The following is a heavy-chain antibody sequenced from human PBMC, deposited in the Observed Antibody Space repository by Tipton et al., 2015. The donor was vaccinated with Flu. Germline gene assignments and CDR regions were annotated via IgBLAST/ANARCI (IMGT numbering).Heavy chain of an antibody. CDR3: ARASGHYDYVWGGYRLDAFDI. CDR1: GFTFSTYD. CDR2: IGSAGDT. D-gene: IGHD3-16*02. Sequence: SLRLSCAASGFTFSTYDIHWVRQVTGKGLEWVSAIGSAGDTYYSDSVKGRFTISRDNVRNSLYLQMNNLRVGDTAVYYCARASGHYDYVWGGYRLDAFDIWGQGTLVTVSS. J-gene: IGHJ3*02. V-gene: IGHV3-13*01.